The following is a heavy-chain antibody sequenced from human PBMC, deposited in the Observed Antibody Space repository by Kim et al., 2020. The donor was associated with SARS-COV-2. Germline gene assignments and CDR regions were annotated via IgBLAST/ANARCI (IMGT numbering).Heavy chain of an antibody. CDR3: ARGTGGRRVVTRGLVDY. D-gene: IGHD2-21*02. V-gene: IGHV3-74*01. CDR1: GFTFSSYW. J-gene: IGHJ4*02. CDR2: INSDGSST. Sequence: GGSLRLSCAASGFTFSSYWMHWVRQAPGKGLVWVSRINSDGSSTSYADSVKGRFTISRDNAKNTLYLQMNSLRAEDTAVYYCARGTGGRRVVTRGLVDYWGQGTLVTVSS.